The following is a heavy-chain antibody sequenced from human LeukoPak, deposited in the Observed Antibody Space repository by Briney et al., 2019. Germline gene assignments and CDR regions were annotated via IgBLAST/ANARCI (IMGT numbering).Heavy chain of an antibody. V-gene: IGHV3-48*04. J-gene: IGHJ4*02. CDR2: IGISSGNT. CDR3: ARGKVAASENDY. Sequence: GGSLRLSCAASGFTFSDYSMNWVRQAPGKGLEWISYIGISSGNTKYADSVKGRFTISRGNAKNTLYLQMNSLRAEDTAVYYCARGKVAASENDYWGQGTLVTVSS. CDR1: GFTFSDYS. D-gene: IGHD2-15*01.